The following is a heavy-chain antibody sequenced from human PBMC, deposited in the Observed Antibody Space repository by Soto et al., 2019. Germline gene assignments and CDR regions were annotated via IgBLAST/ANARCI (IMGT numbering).Heavy chain of an antibody. CDR3: ARDKRLRFDY. D-gene: IGHD4-17*01. J-gene: IGHJ4*02. CDR2: IYYSGST. V-gene: IGHV4-31*03. Sequence: SETLSLTCTVSGGSISSGGHYWSWIRQHPGKGLEWIGYIYYSGSTYYNPSLKSRVTISVDTSKNQFSLKLSSVTAADTAVYYCARDKRLRFDYWGQGTLVTVSS. CDR1: GGSISSGGHY.